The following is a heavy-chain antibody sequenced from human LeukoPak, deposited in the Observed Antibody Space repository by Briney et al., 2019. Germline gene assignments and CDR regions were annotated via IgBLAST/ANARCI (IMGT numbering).Heavy chain of an antibody. CDR3: ARGSWIQLWFIDY. CDR2: ISYDGSNK. J-gene: IGHJ4*02. V-gene: IGHV3-30-3*01. D-gene: IGHD5-18*01. Sequence: PGGSLRLSCAASGFTFSSYAMHWVRQAPGKGLEWVAVISYDGSNKYYADSVKGRFTISRDNSKNTLYLQMNSLRAEDTAVYYCARGSWIQLWFIDYWGQGTLATVSS. CDR1: GFTFSSYA.